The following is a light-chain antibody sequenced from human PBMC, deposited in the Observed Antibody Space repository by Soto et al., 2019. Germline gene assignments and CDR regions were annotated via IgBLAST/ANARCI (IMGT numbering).Light chain of an antibody. CDR1: QSVSSTY. Sequence: EIVLTQSPGTLSLSPGERATLSCRASQSVSSTYLAWYQQKPGQAPRLLIYGASSRATGIPDRFSGSGSGTDFTLPISRLEPEDFAVYYCQQYGGTPPITFGQGTRRRL. V-gene: IGKV3-20*01. CDR2: GAS. CDR3: QQYGGTPPIT. J-gene: IGKJ5*01.